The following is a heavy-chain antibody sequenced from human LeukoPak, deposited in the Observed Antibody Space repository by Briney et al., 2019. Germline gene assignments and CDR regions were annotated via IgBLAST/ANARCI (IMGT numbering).Heavy chain of an antibody. J-gene: IGHJ4*02. CDR3: ARGERLGLDY. V-gene: IGHV4-59*01. Sequence: SETLSLTCSVPGGSISGYYWSWIRQPPGKGLEWIGYIFYTGSTNSNPSLKSRVTISVDTSKNQFSLKLSSVTAADTAVYYCARGERLGLDYWGQGTLVTVSS. CDR1: GGSISGYY. D-gene: IGHD1-7*01. CDR2: IFYTGST.